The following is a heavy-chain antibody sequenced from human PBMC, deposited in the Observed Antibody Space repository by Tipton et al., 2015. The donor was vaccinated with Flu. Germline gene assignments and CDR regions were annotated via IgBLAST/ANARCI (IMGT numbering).Heavy chain of an antibody. CDR2: INHSGNT. V-gene: IGHV4-39*07. CDR1: GVSISSGGYY. CDR3: ARRDFSNYVSDPKNWFDP. Sequence: TLSLTCTVSGVSISSGGYYWGWIRQPPGRGLEWIGNINHSGNTYHNPSLKSRVTISVDTSKNQFSLKLTSVTAADTAVYYCARRDFSNYVSDPKNWFDPWGQGTLVTVSS. J-gene: IGHJ5*02. D-gene: IGHD4-11*01.